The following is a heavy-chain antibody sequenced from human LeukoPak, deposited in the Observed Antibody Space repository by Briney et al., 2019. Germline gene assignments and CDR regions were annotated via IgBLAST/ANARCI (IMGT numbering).Heavy chain of an antibody. CDR3: AREDCGGDCYAFDI. CDR2: IKQDGSEK. V-gene: IGHV3-7*01. J-gene: IGHJ3*02. CDR1: GFTFSSYW. Sequence: GGSLRLSCAASGFTFSSYWMSWVRQAPGKGLEWVANIKQDGSEKYYVDSVKGRFTISRDNAKNSPYLQMNSLRAEDTAVYYCAREDCGGDCYAFDIWGQGTMVTVSS. D-gene: IGHD2-21*02.